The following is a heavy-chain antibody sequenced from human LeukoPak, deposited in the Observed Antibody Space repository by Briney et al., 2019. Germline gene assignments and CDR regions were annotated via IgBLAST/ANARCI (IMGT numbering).Heavy chain of an antibody. Sequence: GGSLRLSCAASGFTFSSYGMHWVRQAPGKGLEWVAVISYDGSNKYYADSVKGRFTISRDNSKDILYLQMNSLRAEDTAVYYCTTSARKLTTWYYGMDVWGQGTTVTVSS. V-gene: IGHV3-30*03. CDR3: TTSARKLTTWYYGMDV. D-gene: IGHD1-14*01. CDR2: ISYDGSNK. CDR1: GFTFSSYG. J-gene: IGHJ6*02.